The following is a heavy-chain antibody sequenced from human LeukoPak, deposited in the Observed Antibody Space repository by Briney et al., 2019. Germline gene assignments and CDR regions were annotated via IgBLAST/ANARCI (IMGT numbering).Heavy chain of an antibody. CDR3: AKAPRLSGRNDAFDI. CDR2: ISWNSGSI. Sequence: GGSLRLSCAASGFTFDDYAMHWVRQAPGKGLEWVSGISWNSGSIGYADSVKGRFTISRDNAKNSLYLQMNSLRAEDTALYYCAKAPRLSGRNDAFDIWGQGTMVTVSS. D-gene: IGHD6-19*01. V-gene: IGHV3-9*01. CDR1: GFTFDDYA. J-gene: IGHJ3*02.